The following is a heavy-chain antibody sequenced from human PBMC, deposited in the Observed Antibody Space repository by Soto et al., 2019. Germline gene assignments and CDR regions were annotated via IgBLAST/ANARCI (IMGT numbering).Heavy chain of an antibody. J-gene: IGHJ4*02. Sequence: ASVKVSCKASGGTFSSYTISWVRQAPGQGLEWMGRIIPILGIANYAQKFQGRVTITADKSTSTAYMELSSLRSEDTAVYYCARVSRGYSGYDVYYFDYWGQGTLVTVSS. D-gene: IGHD5-12*01. V-gene: IGHV1-69*02. CDR3: ARVSRGYSGYDVYYFDY. CDR2: IIPILGIA. CDR1: GGTFSSYT.